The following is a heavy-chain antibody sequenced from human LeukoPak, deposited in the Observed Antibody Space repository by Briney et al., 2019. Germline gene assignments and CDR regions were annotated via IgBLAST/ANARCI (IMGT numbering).Heavy chain of an antibody. CDR2: ISDSSNTI. J-gene: IGHJ4*02. D-gene: IGHD6-13*01. Sequence: PGGSLRLSCAASGFTFSGYSMNWVRQAPGKGLEWVSYISDSSNTIYYADSVKGRFTISRDNAKNSLYLQMNSLRAEDTAVYYCAREDRQLVRFDYWGQGTLVTVSS. V-gene: IGHV3-48*04. CDR1: GFTFSGYS. CDR3: AREDRQLVRFDY.